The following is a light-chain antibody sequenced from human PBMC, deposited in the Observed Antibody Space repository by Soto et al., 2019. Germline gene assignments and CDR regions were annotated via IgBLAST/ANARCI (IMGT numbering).Light chain of an antibody. Sequence: QSALTQPPSASGSPGQSVTISCTGTSRDIGGYDFVSWYQQHPGKAPKLMIYDVIKRPSGVPDRFSGSKSGNTASLTVSGHQTDDAADYYCSSYGGSNNLLFGGGTKLTVL. V-gene: IGLV2-8*01. CDR1: SRDIGGYDF. CDR3: SSYGGSNNLL. CDR2: DVI. J-gene: IGLJ2*01.